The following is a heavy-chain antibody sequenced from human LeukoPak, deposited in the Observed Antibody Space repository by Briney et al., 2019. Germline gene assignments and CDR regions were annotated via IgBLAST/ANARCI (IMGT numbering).Heavy chain of an antibody. CDR1: GFTFSSYA. V-gene: IGHV3-30-3*01. CDR3: ARDVAAMVHGFDY. CDR2: ISYDGSNK. J-gene: IGHJ4*02. Sequence: GGSLRLSCAASGFTFSSYAMHWVRQAPGKGLEWVAVISYDGSNKYYADSVKGRFTISRDNSKNTLYLQMNSLRAEDTAVYYCARDVAAMVHGFDYWGQGTLVTVSS. D-gene: IGHD5-18*01.